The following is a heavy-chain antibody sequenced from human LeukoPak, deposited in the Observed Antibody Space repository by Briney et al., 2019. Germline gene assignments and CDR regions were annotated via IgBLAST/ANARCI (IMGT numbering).Heavy chain of an antibody. CDR1: GERVSSNSVT. Sequence: SQTPSLTRAISGERVSSNSVTWKWIKQSPSKGLEWLGRTYYRSTWYNDYAVSVRGRITVNPDTSKNQFSLHLNSVTPEDTAVYYCARRLTQYDCFDPWGQGILVTVSS. CDR2: TYYRSTWYN. J-gene: IGHJ5*02. D-gene: IGHD2-2*01. CDR3: ARRLTQYDCFDP. V-gene: IGHV6-1*01.